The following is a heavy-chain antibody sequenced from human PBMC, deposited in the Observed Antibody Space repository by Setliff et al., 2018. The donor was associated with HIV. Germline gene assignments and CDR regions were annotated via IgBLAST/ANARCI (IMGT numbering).Heavy chain of an antibody. CDR3: RYVGSLQY. J-gene: IGHJ4*02. Sequence: GGSLRLSCAASGFTFGDYALTWVRQAPGKGLEWVAFIRSKAYGGTSDYATSVKGRFTISRDDSKSIAYLHMNSLKTEDTGVYYCRYVGSLQYWGQGTLVTVSS. CDR2: IRSKAYGGTS. V-gene: IGHV3-49*04. CDR1: GFTFGDYA. D-gene: IGHD1-26*01.